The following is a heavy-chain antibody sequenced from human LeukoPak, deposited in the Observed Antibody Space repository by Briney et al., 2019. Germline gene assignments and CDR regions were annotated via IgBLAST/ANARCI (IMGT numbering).Heavy chain of an antibody. J-gene: IGHJ5*02. Sequence: GGSLRLSCAASGFTFSSYSMNWVRQAPGKGLEWVSYISSSSSTIYYADSVKGRFTISRDNAKNSLYLQMNSLRAEDTAVYYCARGYSSWSRNPNWFDPWGQGTLVTVSS. V-gene: IGHV3-48*01. CDR3: ARGYSSWSRNPNWFDP. CDR1: GFTFSSYS. D-gene: IGHD6-13*01. CDR2: ISSSSSTI.